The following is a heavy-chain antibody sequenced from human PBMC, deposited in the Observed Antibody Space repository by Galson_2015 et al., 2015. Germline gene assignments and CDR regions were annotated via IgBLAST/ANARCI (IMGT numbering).Heavy chain of an antibody. V-gene: IGHV1-2*05. J-gene: IGHJ6*02. D-gene: IGHD1-26*01. CDR3: ARVPIVGADYYGMDV. CDR2: INPNSGGT. Sequence: SVKVSCKASGYTFTGYYMHWVRQAPGQGLEWMGRINPNSGGTNYAQKFQGRVTMTTDTSISTAYMELSRLRSDDTVVYYCARVPIVGADYYGMDVWGQGTTVTVSS. CDR1: GYTFTGYY.